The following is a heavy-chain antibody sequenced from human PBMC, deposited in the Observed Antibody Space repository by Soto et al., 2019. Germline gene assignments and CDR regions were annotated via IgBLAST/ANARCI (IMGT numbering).Heavy chain of an antibody. Sequence: PGGSLRLSCAASGFTFSSYDMHWVRQATGKGLEWVSAIGTAGDTYYPGSVKGRFTISRENAKNSLYLQMNSLRAGDTAVYYCARAVNYYGSGGLSYSYYYYYMDVWGKGTTVTVSS. V-gene: IGHV3-13*01. J-gene: IGHJ6*03. CDR2: IGTAGDT. CDR3: ARAVNYYGSGGLSYSYYYYYMDV. D-gene: IGHD3-10*01. CDR1: GFTFSSYD.